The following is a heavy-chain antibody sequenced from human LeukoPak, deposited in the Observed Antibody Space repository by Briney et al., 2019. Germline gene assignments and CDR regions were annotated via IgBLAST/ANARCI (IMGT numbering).Heavy chain of an antibody. CDR2: IIPIFGIA. D-gene: IGHD2-2*02. V-gene: IGHV1-69*04. CDR1: GGTFSSYA. CDR3: AREGYCSSTSCYTADYYYGMDV. Sequence: ASVKVSCKASGGTFSSYAISWVRQAPGQGLEWMGRIIPIFGIANYAQKFQGRVTTTADKSTSTAYMELSSLRSEDTAVYYCAREGYCSSTSCYTADYYYGMDVWGQGTTVTVSS. J-gene: IGHJ6*02.